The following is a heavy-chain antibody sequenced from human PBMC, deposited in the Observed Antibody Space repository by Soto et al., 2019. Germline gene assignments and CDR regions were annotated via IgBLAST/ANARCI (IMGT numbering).Heavy chain of an antibody. CDR1: GFTFDDYA. V-gene: IGHV3-9*01. J-gene: IGHJ4*02. CDR2: ISWNRGSI. Sequence: EVQLVESGGGLVQPGRSLRLSCAASGFTFDDYAMHWVRQAPGKGLEWVSGISWNRGSIGYADSVKGRFTISRDNAKNSLYLQMNSLRAEDTALYYCAKGGYDSSGYWGPFGYWGQGTLVTVSS. CDR3: AKGGYDSSGYWGPFGY. D-gene: IGHD3-22*01.